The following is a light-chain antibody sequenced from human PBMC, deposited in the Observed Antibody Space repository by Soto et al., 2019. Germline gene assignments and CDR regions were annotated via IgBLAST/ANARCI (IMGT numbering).Light chain of an antibody. V-gene: IGLV4-69*01. J-gene: IGLJ2*01. CDR3: QTWGTGIHV. CDR1: SGHSNYA. CDR2: LNSDGSH. Sequence: QSVLTQSPSISASLGASVKLTCTLSSGHSNYAIAWHQQQPEKRPRYLMKLNSDGSHTKGDGIPDRFSGSSSGAERYLTISSLQSEDEADYYCQTWGTGIHVFGGGTKLTVL.